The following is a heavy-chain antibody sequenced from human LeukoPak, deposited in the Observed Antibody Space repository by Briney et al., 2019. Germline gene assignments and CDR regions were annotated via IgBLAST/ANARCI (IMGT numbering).Heavy chain of an antibody. CDR3: AREGDAESSSDWYFFDAGFDI. CDR1: GFTFSSYE. D-gene: IGHD6-19*01. Sequence: GGSLRLSCAASGFTFSSYEMNWVRQAPGKGLEWVSYISSSGSTIYYADSVKGRFTISRDNAKNSVYLQMTSLRPEDTALYYCAREGDAESSSDWYFFDAGFDIWGQGTMVRVTS. CDR2: ISSSGSTI. J-gene: IGHJ3*02. V-gene: IGHV3-48*03.